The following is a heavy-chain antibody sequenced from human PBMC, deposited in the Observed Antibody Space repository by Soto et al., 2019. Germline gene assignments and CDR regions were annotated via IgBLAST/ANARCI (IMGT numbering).Heavy chain of an antibody. CDR2: IYWNDDK. D-gene: IGHD6-19*01. Sequence: SGPTLVNPTQTLTLTCIFSGFSLRTSGVGVGWIRQPPGKALEWLGFIYWNDDKRYSPSLKSRLTITKDTSKNQVVLTMANMDPVDTATYYCAKSGSSGWYGWFDPWGQGTLVTVSS. CDR1: GFSLRTSGVG. V-gene: IGHV2-5*01. CDR3: AKSGSSGWYGWFDP. J-gene: IGHJ5*02.